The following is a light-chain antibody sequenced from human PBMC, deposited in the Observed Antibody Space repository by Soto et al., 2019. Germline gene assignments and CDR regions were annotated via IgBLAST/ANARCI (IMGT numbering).Light chain of an antibody. CDR2: EGI. CDR1: SGDVGTYNL. Sequence: QSVLTQPASVSGSPGQSITISCTGTSGDVGTYNLVSWYQQHPGKAPKLIIYEGIKRPSGVSNRFSGSKSGNTASLTISGLQAEDESDYYCCSYAGNSNFVFGTATTVTVL. J-gene: IGLJ1*01. CDR3: CSYAGNSNFV. V-gene: IGLV2-23*01.